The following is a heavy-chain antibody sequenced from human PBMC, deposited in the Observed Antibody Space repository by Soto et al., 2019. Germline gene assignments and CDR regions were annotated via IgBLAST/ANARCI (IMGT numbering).Heavy chain of an antibody. Sequence: ASVKVSCKASGYTFTYYHVHSVRQAPGQGLEWMGIINPYGGDTTYAQKFQGRVTMTRDTSTSTVYMELSSLRSEDTALYYCARAPYPAGLLSCLDYWCQGALVTVSS. CDR3: ARAPYPAGLLSCLDY. CDR1: GYTFTYYH. CDR2: INPYGGDT. D-gene: IGHD2-8*02. J-gene: IGHJ4*02. V-gene: IGHV1-46*01.